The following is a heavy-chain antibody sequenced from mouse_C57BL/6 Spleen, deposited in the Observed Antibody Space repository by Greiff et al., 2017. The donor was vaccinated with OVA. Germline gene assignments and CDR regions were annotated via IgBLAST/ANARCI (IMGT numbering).Heavy chain of an antibody. CDR3: ARVIDYDYDDYAMDY. J-gene: IGHJ4*01. Sequence: QVQLQQPGTELVKPGASVKLSCKASGYTFTSYWMHRVKQRPGQGLEWIGNINPSNGGTNYNEKFKSKATLTVDKSSSTAYMQLSSLTSEDSAVYYGARVIDYDYDDYAMDYWGQGTSVTVSS. CDR2: INPSNGGT. CDR1: GYTFTSYW. V-gene: IGHV1-53*01. D-gene: IGHD2-4*01.